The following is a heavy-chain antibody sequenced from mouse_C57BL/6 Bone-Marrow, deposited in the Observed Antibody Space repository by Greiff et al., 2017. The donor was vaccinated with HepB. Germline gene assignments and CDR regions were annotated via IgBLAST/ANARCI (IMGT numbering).Heavy chain of an antibody. CDR1: GYTFTSYD. Sequence: VQLQQSGPELVKPGASVKLSCKASGYTFTSYDINWVKQRPGQGLEWIGWISPRDGSTKYNEKFKGKATLTVDTTSSTAYMELHSLTSEDSAVYFCARSDYYCISFAYWGQGTLVTVSA. D-gene: IGHD1-1*01. J-gene: IGHJ3*01. CDR2: ISPRDGST. CDR3: ARSDYYCISFAY. V-gene: IGHV1-85*01.